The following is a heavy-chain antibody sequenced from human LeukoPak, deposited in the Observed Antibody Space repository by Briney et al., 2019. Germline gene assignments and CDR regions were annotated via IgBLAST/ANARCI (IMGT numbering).Heavy chain of an antibody. J-gene: IGHJ6*03. CDR3: ARGVTGIGYYYYMDV. Sequence: SVKVSCKASGGTFSSYAISWVRQAPGQGLEWMGGIIPIFGTANYAQKFQGRVTITTDESTSTAYMELSSLGSEDTAVYYCARGVTGIGYYYYMDVWGKGTTVTVSS. D-gene: IGHD2-21*02. CDR1: GGTFSSYA. V-gene: IGHV1-69*05. CDR2: IIPIFGTA.